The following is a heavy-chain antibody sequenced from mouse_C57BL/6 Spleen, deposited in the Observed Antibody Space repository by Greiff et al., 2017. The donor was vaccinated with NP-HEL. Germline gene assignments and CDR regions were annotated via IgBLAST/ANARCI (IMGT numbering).Heavy chain of an antibody. CDR2: IYPRDGST. CDR1: GYTFTDHT. CDR3: AREGGLGPYYLDY. V-gene: IGHV1-78*01. Sequence: QVQLQQSDAELVKPGASVTISCKVSGYTFTDHTIHWMKQRPEQGLEWIGYIYPRDGSTKYNEKFKGQATLTADKSSRTVYMQLSSLTSEDAAVYFCAREGGLGPYYLDYWGQGTTLTVSS. J-gene: IGHJ2*01. D-gene: IGHD4-1*01.